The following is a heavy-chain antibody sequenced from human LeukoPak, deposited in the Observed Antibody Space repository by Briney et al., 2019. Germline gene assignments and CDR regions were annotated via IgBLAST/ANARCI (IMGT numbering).Heavy chain of an antibody. CDR3: ASVYSSSWYRGAPFEY. J-gene: IGHJ4*02. V-gene: IGHV3-66*01. D-gene: IGHD6-13*01. Sequence: PGGSLRLSCAASGFTVSSNYMSWVRQAPGKGLEWVSVIYSGGSTYYADSVKGRFTIARDNSKNTLYLQMNSLRAEDTAVYYCASVYSSSWYRGAPFEYWGQGTLVTVSS. CDR1: GFTVSSNY. CDR2: IYSGGST.